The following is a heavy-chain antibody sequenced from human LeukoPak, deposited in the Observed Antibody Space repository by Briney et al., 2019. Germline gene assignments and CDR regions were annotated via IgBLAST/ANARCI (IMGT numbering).Heavy chain of an antibody. CDR3: ARGQGYESYYYMDV. V-gene: IGHV3-30*04. D-gene: IGHD2-2*01. J-gene: IGHJ6*03. Sequence: GGSLRLSCAASGFTFSTYAIHWVRQAPGKGLEWVAAISFDGVNTFYADSVKGRFTISRDNSNNTVYLQMNNLRPEDTAVFYCARGQGYESYYYMDVWGKGTTVSVSS. CDR1: GFTFSTYA. CDR2: ISFDGVNT.